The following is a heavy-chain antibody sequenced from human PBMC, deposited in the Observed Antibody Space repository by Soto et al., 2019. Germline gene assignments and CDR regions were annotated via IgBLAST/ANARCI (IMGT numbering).Heavy chain of an antibody. CDR3: ARHVGSSSVYFDY. V-gene: IGHV4-39*01. J-gene: IGHJ4*02. D-gene: IGHD6-6*01. CDR2: IYYSGST. CDR1: GGSISSSSYY. Sequence: SETLSLTCTVSGGSISSSSYYWGWIRQPPGKGLEWIGSIYYSGSTYYNPSLKSRVTISVDTSKNQFSLKLSSVTAADTAVYYCARHVGSSSVYFDYWGQGTLVTVSS.